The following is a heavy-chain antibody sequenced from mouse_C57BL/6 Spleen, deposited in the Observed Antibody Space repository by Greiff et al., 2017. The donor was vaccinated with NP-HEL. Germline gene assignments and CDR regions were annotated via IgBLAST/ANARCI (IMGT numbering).Heavy chain of an antibody. J-gene: IGHJ3*01. CDR2: INPNNVAT. CDR1: GYTFTDYY. Sequence: EVQLQQSGPELVKPGASVKISCKASGYTFTDYYMNWVKQIHGKSLEWLGDINPNNVATSYNQQFKGKATLTIDKSSSTAYMGLRSLTSEDSAVYYCARAGISALLHYYGSSFWFAYWGQGTLVTVSA. CDR3: ARAGISALLHYYGSSFWFAY. D-gene: IGHD1-1*01. V-gene: IGHV1-26*01.